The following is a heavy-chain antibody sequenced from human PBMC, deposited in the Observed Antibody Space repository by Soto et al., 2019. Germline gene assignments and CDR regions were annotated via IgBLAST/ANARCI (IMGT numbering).Heavy chain of an antibody. V-gene: IGHV4-59*01. D-gene: IGHD3-9*01. CDR2: IYYSGST. CDR3: ASVLGDYDILTGSYYYYMDV. J-gene: IGHJ6*03. Sequence: MSSETLSLTCTVSGGSISSYYWSWIRQPPGKGLEWIGYIYYSGSTNYNPSLKSRVTISVDTSKNQFSLKLSSVTAADTAVYYCASVLGDYDILTGSYYYYMDVWGKGTTVTVSS. CDR1: GGSISSYY.